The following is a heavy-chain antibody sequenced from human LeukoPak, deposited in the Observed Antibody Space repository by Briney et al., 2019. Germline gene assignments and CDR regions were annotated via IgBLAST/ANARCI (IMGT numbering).Heavy chain of an antibody. D-gene: IGHD3-22*01. CDR3: ARGHYYDSSGDYRPSPSDI. J-gene: IGHJ3*02. CDR1: GFTFDDSG. Sequence: GGSLRLSCAASGFTFDDSGMTWVRQVPGKGLEWVSGINWNGDRTGYADSVKGRFTISRDNAKNSLYLQMNSLRVEDTALYYCARGHYYDSSGDYRPSPSDIWGQGTMVTVSS. CDR2: INWNGDRT. V-gene: IGHV3-20*04.